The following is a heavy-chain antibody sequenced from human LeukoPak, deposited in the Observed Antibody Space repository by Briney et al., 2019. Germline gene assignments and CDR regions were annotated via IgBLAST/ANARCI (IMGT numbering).Heavy chain of an antibody. Sequence: PSETLSLTCTVSGGSISNYYWSWIRQPAGKGLEWIGRIYTSGSTNYNPSLKSRVTISVDKSKNQFSLKLSSVTAADTAVYYCAREDYDDSGAWYFDLWGRGTLVTVSS. D-gene: IGHD3-3*01. CDR1: GGSISNYY. J-gene: IGHJ2*01. CDR3: AREDYDDSGAWYFDL. CDR2: IYTSGST. V-gene: IGHV4-4*07.